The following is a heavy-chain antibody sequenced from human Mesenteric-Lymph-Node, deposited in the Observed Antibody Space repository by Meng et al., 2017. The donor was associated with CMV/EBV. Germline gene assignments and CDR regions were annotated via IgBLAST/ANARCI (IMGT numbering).Heavy chain of an antibody. J-gene: IGHJ3*02. D-gene: IGHD3-3*01. Sequence: GESLKISCAASGFTFSNYEMSWVRQAPGKGLEWVSYISSNRKIIYADSVKGRFTISRDNAKNSLFLQMNNLRAEDTAVYYCARGGLLEWFLPYTQTDPFDIWGQGTMVTVSS. V-gene: IGHV3-48*03. CDR3: ARGGLLEWFLPYTQTDPFDI. CDR1: GFTFSNYE. CDR2: ISSNRKII.